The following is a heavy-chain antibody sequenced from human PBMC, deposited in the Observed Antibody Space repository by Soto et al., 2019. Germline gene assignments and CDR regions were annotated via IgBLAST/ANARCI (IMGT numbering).Heavy chain of an antibody. CDR3: ARSASGYGCANDY. CDR1: GGSISSYY. D-gene: IGHD5-18*01. V-gene: IGHV4-59*01. Sequence: QVQLQESGPGLVKPSETLSLTCTVSGGSISSYYWSWIRQPPGKGLEWIGYIYYSGSTNYNPSLKRRVTLSVDTSKNQVSLKVSSVSAAETAVYYCARSASGYGCANDYWGQGTLVTVSS. J-gene: IGHJ4*02. CDR2: IYYSGST.